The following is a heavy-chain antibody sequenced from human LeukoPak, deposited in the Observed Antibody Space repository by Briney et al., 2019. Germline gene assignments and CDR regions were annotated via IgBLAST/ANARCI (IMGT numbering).Heavy chain of an antibody. Sequence: SQTLSLTCTVSGGSISSGSYYWSWIRQPAGKGLEWIGRIYTSGSTNYNPSLKSRVTISVDTSKNQFSLKLSSVTAADTAVYYCARAGTRDSGQHWGQGTLVTVSS. J-gene: IGHJ1*01. CDR1: GGSISSGSYY. V-gene: IGHV4-61*02. CDR3: ARAGTRDSGQH. D-gene: IGHD1-26*01. CDR2: IYTSGST.